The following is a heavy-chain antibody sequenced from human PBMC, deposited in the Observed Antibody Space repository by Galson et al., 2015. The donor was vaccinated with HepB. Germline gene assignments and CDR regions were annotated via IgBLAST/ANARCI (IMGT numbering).Heavy chain of an antibody. CDR2: IHTSGST. CDR1: GGSISSGNYY. D-gene: IGHD1-26*01. V-gene: IGHV4-61*02. CDR3: ASNSGTYYWYFDI. J-gene: IGHJ2*01. Sequence: LSLTCTVSGGSISSGNYYWSWIRQPAGKGLEWIGRIHTSGSTNYNPSLKSRVTMSLDTSKKQFSLKLSSVTAADTAVYYCASNSGTYYWYFDIWGRGTLVTVSS.